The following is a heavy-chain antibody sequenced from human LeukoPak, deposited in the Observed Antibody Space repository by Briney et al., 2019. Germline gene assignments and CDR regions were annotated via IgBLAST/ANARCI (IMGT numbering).Heavy chain of an antibody. CDR1: GGSTSSYY. D-gene: IGHD3-22*01. Sequence: SETLSLTCTVSGGSTSSYYWSWIRQPAGKGLEWIGRIYTSGSTNYNPSLKSRVTMSVDTSKNQFSLKLSSVTAADTAVYYCARDSDDDSSGYYSAPFDYWGQGTLVTVSS. CDR2: IYTSGST. V-gene: IGHV4-4*07. J-gene: IGHJ4*02. CDR3: ARDSDDDSSGYYSAPFDY.